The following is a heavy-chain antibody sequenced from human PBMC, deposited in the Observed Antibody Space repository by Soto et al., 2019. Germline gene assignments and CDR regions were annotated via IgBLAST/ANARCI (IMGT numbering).Heavy chain of an antibody. CDR2: MSGSGDST. Sequence: DVQLLESGGGLVQPGGSLRLSCAASGFRFSTYDMSWVRQAPGKGLEWVSVMSGSGDSTYYADSVKGRFSISRDNSKNTLYLQMNSLRAEDTAIYYCAKDNPVGATPGWFDSWGQGTLVIVSS. CDR3: AKDNPVGATPGWFDS. CDR1: GFRFSTYD. V-gene: IGHV3-23*01. D-gene: IGHD1-26*01. J-gene: IGHJ5*01.